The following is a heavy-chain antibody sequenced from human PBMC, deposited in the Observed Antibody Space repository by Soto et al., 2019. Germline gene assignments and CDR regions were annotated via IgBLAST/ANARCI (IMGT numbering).Heavy chain of an antibody. J-gene: IGHJ4*02. D-gene: IGHD1-7*01. CDR3: ASHFGGTTGRFDY. CDR2: IYYSGST. V-gene: IGHV4-61*01. Sequence: PSETLSLTCTVSGGSVSSGSYYWSWIRQPPGKGLEWIGYIYYSGSTNYNPSLKSRVTISADTSKNQFSLKLSSVTAADTAVYYCASHFGGTTGRFDYWGQGTLVTVSS. CDR1: GGSVSSGSYY.